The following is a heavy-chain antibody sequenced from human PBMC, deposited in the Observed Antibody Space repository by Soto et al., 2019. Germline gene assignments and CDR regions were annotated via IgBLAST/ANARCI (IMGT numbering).Heavy chain of an antibody. Sequence: GGSLRLSCAASGFTFSSYSMNWVRQAPGKGLEWVSSISSSSSYIYYADSVKGRFTISRDNAKNSLYLQMNSLRAEDTAVYYCARWGPSGFGEPPGAFDIWGQGTMVTVSS. V-gene: IGHV3-21*01. D-gene: IGHD3-10*01. CDR3: ARWGPSGFGEPPGAFDI. CDR2: ISSSSSYI. J-gene: IGHJ3*02. CDR1: GFTFSSYS.